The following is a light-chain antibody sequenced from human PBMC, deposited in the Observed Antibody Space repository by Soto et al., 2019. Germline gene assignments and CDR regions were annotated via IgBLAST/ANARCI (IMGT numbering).Light chain of an antibody. J-gene: IGKJ5*01. CDR2: AAS. CDR1: QGISSD. CDR3: QQLNTYPIT. V-gene: IGKV1-9*01. Sequence: DIQLTQSPSFLSACVGDRVTITCRASQGISSDLAWYQQKPGKAPNLLIYAASALQTGVSSRFSGSGSGTEFTLTISSLQPEDFATYYCQQLNTYPITFGQGTRLEIK.